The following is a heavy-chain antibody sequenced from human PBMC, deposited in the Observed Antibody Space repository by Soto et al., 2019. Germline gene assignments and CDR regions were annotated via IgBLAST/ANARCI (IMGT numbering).Heavy chain of an antibody. Sequence: QVQLQQWGAGLLKPSETLSLTCAVYGGSFSGYYWSWIRQPPGKGLEWIGEINHSGSTNYNPSLKSRLTLSVDTSENQFSPKLSSVTAADTAVYYCARVTYYYDSSGYSYYYGMDVWGQGTTVTVSS. CDR3: ARVTYYYDSSGYSYYYGMDV. D-gene: IGHD3-22*01. CDR2: INHSGST. CDR1: GGSFSGYY. J-gene: IGHJ6*02. V-gene: IGHV4-34*01.